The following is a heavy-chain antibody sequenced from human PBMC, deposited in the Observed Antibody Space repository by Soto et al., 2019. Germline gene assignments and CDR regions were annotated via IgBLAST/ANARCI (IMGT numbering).Heavy chain of an antibody. J-gene: IGHJ5*02. CDR3: AKAPLRYFDWFNWFDP. D-gene: IGHD3-9*01. V-gene: IGHV3-53*01. CDR1: GFTVSSNY. CDR2: IYSGGST. Sequence: PGGSLRLSCAASGFTVSSNYMSWVRQAPGKGLEWVSVIYSGGSTYYADSVKGRFTISRDNSKNTLYLQMNSLRAEDTAVYYCAKAPLRYFDWFNWFDPWGQGTLVTVSS.